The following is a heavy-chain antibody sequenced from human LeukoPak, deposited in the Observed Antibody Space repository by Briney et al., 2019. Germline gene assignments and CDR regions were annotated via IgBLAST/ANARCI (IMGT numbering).Heavy chain of an antibody. CDR3: ARGRRYGDFDY. CDR1: GGSIISYY. CDR2: IYYSGST. D-gene: IGHD4-17*01. Sequence: SETLSLTCTVSGGSIISYYWSWIRQPPGKGLEWIGYIYYSGSTNYNPSLKSRVTISVDTSKNQFSLKLSSVTAADTAVYYCARGRRYGDFDYWGQGTLVTVSS. J-gene: IGHJ4*02. V-gene: IGHV4-59*01.